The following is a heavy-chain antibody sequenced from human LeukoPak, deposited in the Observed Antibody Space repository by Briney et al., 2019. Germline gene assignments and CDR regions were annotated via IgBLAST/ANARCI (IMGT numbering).Heavy chain of an antibody. D-gene: IGHD4-11*01. CDR1: GGSISSSSYY. CDR2: IYYSGRT. CDR3: ARLTVTTSPYYFDY. Sequence: PSETLSLTCTVSGGSISSSSYYWGWIRQPPGKGLEWIGSIYYSGRTYYNPSLKSRVTISVDTSKNQFSLKLSSVTAADTAVYYCARLTVTTSPYYFDYWGQGTLVTVSS. J-gene: IGHJ4*02. V-gene: IGHV4-39*01.